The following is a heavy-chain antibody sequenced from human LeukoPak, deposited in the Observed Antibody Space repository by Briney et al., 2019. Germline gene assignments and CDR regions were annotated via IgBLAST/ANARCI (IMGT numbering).Heavy chain of an antibody. V-gene: IGHV3-53*04. D-gene: IGHD5-18*01. CDR3: ARGVLGYSYGFDY. CDR2: IFSGGTT. CDR1: GFTVSSNY. J-gene: IGHJ4*02. Sequence: AGGSLRLSCAASGFTVSSNYMSWVRQAPGKGLEWVSVIFSGGTTYYKDSVKGRFTISRHNSENTLYLQMNSLTGEDTAVYYCARGVLGYSYGFDYWGQGTLVTVSS.